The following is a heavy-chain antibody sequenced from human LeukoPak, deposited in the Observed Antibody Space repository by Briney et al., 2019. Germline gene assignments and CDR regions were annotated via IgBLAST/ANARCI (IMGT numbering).Heavy chain of an antibody. Sequence: ASVKVSCKASGYTFAGYYMHWVRQAPGQGLEWMGRINPNSGGTNYAQKFQGRVTMTRDTSISTAYMELSRLRSDDTAVYYCARGATTYSSSRGTLDYWGQGTLVTVSS. CDR3: ARGATTYSSSRGTLDY. J-gene: IGHJ4*02. CDR2: INPNSGGT. V-gene: IGHV1-2*06. CDR1: GYTFAGYY. D-gene: IGHD6-13*01.